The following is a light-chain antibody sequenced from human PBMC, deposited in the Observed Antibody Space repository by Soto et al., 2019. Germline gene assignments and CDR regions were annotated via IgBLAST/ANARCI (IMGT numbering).Light chain of an antibody. CDR1: SSDVGGYKY. V-gene: IGLV2-14*01. CDR3: TSYTSSSTYV. Sequence: QSALTQPASVSGSPGQSIAISCTGTSSDVGGYKYVSWYQQHPGKAPKLMIYDVSNRPSGVSDRFSGSKSGNTASLTISGLHAEDEADYYCTSYTSSSTYVFGTGTKLTVL. J-gene: IGLJ1*01. CDR2: DVS.